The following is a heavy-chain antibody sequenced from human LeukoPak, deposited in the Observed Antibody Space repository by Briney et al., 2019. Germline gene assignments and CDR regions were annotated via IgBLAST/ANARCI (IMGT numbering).Heavy chain of an antibody. J-gene: IGHJ3*02. CDR2: ISGSGGST. CDR3: AKYYYDSSGPDAFDI. CDR1: GFTFSSYS. D-gene: IGHD3-22*01. Sequence: GGSLRLSCAASGFTFSSYSMNWVRQAPGKGLEWVSAISGSGGSTYYADSVKGRFTISRDNSKNTLYLQMNSLRAEDTAVYYCAKYYYDSSGPDAFDIWGQGTMVIVSS. V-gene: IGHV3-23*01.